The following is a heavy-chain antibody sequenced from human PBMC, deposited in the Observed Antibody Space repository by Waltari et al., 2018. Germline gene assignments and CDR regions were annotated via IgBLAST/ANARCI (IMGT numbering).Heavy chain of an antibody. CDR3: ARAPYCGGDCYSFFDY. V-gene: IGHV1-69*01. Sequence: QVQLVQSGAEVKKPGSSVKVSCKASGGPFSSYAISWVRQAPRQGLEWMGGIIPIFGTANYAQKFQGRVTITADESTSTAYMELSSLRSEDTAVYYCARAPYCGGDCYSFFDYWGQGTLVTVSS. J-gene: IGHJ4*02. D-gene: IGHD2-21*02. CDR2: IIPIFGTA. CDR1: GGPFSSYA.